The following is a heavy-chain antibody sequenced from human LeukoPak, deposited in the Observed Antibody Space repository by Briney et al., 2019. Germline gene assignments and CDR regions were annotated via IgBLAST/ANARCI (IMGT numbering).Heavy chain of an antibody. CDR3: ARAQYCGGDCYAFDY. CDR2: IYYSGST. CDR1: GGSFSGYY. Sequence: PSETLSLTCAVYGGSFSGYYWSWIRQPPGKGLEWIGYIYYSGSTNYNPSLKSRVTISVDTSKNQFSLKLSSVTAADTAVYYCARAQYCGGDCYAFDYWGQGTLVTVSS. D-gene: IGHD2-21*02. V-gene: IGHV4-59*01. J-gene: IGHJ4*02.